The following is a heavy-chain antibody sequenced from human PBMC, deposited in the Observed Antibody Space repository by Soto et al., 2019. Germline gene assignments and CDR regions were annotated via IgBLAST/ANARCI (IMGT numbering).Heavy chain of an antibody. J-gene: IGHJ3*02. V-gene: IGHV6-1*01. CDR3: ARDLIVGYDFWSGYPPGAFDI. CDR2: TYYRSKWYN. CDR1: GDSVSSNSAA. Sequence: SQTPSLTCAISGDSVSSNSAAWNWIRQSPSRGLEWLGRTYYRSKWYNDYAVSVKSRITINPDTSKNQFSLQLNSVTPEDTAVYYCARDLIVGYDFWSGYPPGAFDIWGQGTMVTVSS. D-gene: IGHD3-3*01.